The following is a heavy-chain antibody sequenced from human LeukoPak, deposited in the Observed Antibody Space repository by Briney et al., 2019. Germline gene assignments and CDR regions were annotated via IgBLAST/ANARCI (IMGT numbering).Heavy chain of an antibody. V-gene: IGHV4-39*07. J-gene: IGHJ4*02. Sequence: PSETLSLTCTVSGDSFTSVTDYWAWIRQPPGKGLEWIATGDYSGGTYYNPSLESRVAISADMSKNQISLQLTSVTGADTAMYYCAGERGEEYSSGWYKTNFFYNWGQGIRVTVSS. D-gene: IGHD6-19*01. CDR2: GDYSGGT. CDR1: GDSFTSVTDY. CDR3: AGERGEEYSSGWYKTNFFYN.